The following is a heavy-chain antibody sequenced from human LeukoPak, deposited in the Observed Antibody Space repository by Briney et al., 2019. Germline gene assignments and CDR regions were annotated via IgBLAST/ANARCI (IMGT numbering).Heavy chain of an antibody. V-gene: IGHV1-8*02. CDR1: GYTFTTHD. CDR3: ARLVNQFDYVTGRFDY. J-gene: IGHJ4*02. CDR2: MNPNSGNT. Sequence: ASVKVSCKASGYTFTTHDINWVRQAPGQGLEWMGWMNPNSGNTGSAQKFQGRVTITRNTSISTAYLELSSLRSEDTAVYYCARLVNQFDYVTGRFDYWGQGTLVTVSS. D-gene: IGHD4-17*01.